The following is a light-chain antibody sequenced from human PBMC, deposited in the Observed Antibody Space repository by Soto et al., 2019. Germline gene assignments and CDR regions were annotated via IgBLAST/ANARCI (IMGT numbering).Light chain of an antibody. Sequence: DVQMTQSLSTLSASVREGVAITGRASQSVSTLLAWYQQKPGKAPKLLIYKASSLESGVPSRFSGSGSGTEFTLTISSLQPDDFATYYCQQYNRYSPWAFGQGTKVDNK. V-gene: IGKV1-5*03. CDR2: KAS. J-gene: IGKJ1*01. CDR3: QQYNRYSPWA. CDR1: QSVSTL.